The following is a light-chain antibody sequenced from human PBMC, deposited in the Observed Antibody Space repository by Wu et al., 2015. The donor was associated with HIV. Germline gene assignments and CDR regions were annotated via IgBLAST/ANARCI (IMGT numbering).Light chain of an antibody. CDR2: SAS. V-gene: IGKV3-20*01. J-gene: IGKJ1*01. CDR3: QQYDKWPGT. CDR1: QTVASSH. Sequence: EIVLTQSPGTLSLSPGERATLSCRANQTVASSHLAWYQQKPGQAPRLLIYSASSRATGIPDRFSGSGSGREFTLTINDMQSEDFVVYFCQQYDKWPGTFGRGTKVEIK.